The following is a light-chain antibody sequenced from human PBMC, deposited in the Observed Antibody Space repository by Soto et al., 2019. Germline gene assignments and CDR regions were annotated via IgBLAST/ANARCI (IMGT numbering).Light chain of an antibody. CDR3: QPYNSYSEA. Sequence: DIQMTQSPSTLSGSVGDRVTITCRASETISSWLAWYQQKPGKAPKLLIYKASTLKSGVPSRFSGSGSGTEFALTISSLQPDDFESYYCQPYNSYSEAFGEGTKVEPK. CDR2: KAS. J-gene: IGKJ1*01. V-gene: IGKV1-5*03. CDR1: ETISSW.